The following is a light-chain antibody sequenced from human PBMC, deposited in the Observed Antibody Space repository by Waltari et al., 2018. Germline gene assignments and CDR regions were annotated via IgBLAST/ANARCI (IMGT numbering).Light chain of an antibody. Sequence: SYVVTQPPSGSVSPGHTATIPCQGAHIERKSVHWYQRKAGQAPGLVVYDDSDRPPGIPARLSGSNSGNTATLTIRRVEAGDEADYYCQLWDSRSNHLVFGGGTKLTVL. CDR3: QLWDSRSNHLV. CDR2: DDS. J-gene: IGLJ3*02. V-gene: IGLV3-21*02. CDR1: HIERKS.